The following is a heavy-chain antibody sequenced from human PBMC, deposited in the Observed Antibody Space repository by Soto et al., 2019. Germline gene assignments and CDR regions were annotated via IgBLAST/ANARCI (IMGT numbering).Heavy chain of an antibody. V-gene: IGHV3-23*01. D-gene: IGHD3-10*01. J-gene: IGHJ4*02. CDR1: GFTFSSYA. CDR3: AKASGESYPGSRLFDY. Sequence: EVQLLESGGGLVQPGGSLRLSCAASGFTFSSYAMSWVRQAPGKGLEWVSVITYTGGDVLYADSVKGRFTISRDNSKNTLYLQMNSLRAEDPAIYYCAKASGESYPGSRLFDYWGQGTRVTVSS. CDR2: ITYTGGDV.